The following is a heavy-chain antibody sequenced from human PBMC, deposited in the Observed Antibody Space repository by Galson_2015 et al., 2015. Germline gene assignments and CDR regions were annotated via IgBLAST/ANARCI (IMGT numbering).Heavy chain of an antibody. CDR3: ARVRHLADDAFDI. Sequence: SLRLSCAASGFTFNWYSMNWVRQSPGKGLEWLSYISTSSGTKYYADSVKGRFTISRDNARNSLYLQMNSLTDEDTALYYCARVRHLADDAFDIWGQGTMVAVAS. D-gene: IGHD3-16*01. CDR1: GFTFNWYS. V-gene: IGHV3-48*02. J-gene: IGHJ3*02. CDR2: ISTSSGTK.